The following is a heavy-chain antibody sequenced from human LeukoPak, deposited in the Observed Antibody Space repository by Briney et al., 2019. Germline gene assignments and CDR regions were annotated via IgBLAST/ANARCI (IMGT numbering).Heavy chain of an antibody. Sequence: QPGGSLRLSCAASGFTFSSYGMHWVRQAPGKGLEWVAVIWYDGSNKYYTDSVKGRFTISRDNSKNTLYLQMNSLRAEDTAVYYCARDTLYYDFWSGYSVDAFDIWGQGTMVTVSS. CDR3: ARDTLYYDFWSGYSVDAFDI. J-gene: IGHJ3*02. D-gene: IGHD3-3*01. CDR1: GFTFSSYG. V-gene: IGHV3-33*01. CDR2: IWYDGSNK.